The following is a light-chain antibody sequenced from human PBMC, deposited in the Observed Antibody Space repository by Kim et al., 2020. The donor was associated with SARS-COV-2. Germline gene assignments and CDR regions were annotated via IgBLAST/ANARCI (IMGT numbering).Light chain of an antibody. Sequence: GQSITISCTGTSSDVGSYNLVSWYQQHPGKAPNLMIYEVSKRPSGVSNRFSGSKSGNTASLTISGLQAEDEADYYCCSYAGSSTPVFGGGTQLTVL. V-gene: IGLV2-23*02. CDR1: SSDVGSYNL. J-gene: IGLJ2*01. CDR3: CSYAGSSTPV. CDR2: EVS.